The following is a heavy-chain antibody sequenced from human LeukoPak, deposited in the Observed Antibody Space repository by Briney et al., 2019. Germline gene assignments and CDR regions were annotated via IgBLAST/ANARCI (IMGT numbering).Heavy chain of an antibody. CDR2: ISWNSGSI. CDR3: ASGYYYYYGMDV. CDR1: GFTFDDYA. Sequence: QSGRTLRHSCAASGFTFDDYAMHWVRQAPGKGLEWVSGISWNSGSIGYADSVKGRFTISRDNAKNSLYLQMNSLRAEDTALYYCASGYYYYYGMDVWGQGTTVTVSS. V-gene: IGHV3-9*01. J-gene: IGHJ6*02.